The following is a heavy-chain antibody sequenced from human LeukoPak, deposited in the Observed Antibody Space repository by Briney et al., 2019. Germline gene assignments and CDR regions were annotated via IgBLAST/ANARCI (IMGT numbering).Heavy chain of an antibody. CDR3: ASLVGGYYPPVEAFDV. CDR1: GFSFRSCW. Sequence: GGSLRLSCAASGFSFRSCWMHWVRPAPGKKLVCVSRINGDGSTTNYADSVRGRFTISRDNAKNTLYLQINSLRADDSAVYFCASLVGGYYPPVEAFDVWGQGTMVTVSS. J-gene: IGHJ3*01. V-gene: IGHV3-74*01. D-gene: IGHD3-3*01. CDR2: INGDGSTT.